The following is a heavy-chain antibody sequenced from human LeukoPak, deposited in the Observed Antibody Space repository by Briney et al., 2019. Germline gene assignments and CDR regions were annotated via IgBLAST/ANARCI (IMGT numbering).Heavy chain of an antibody. D-gene: IGHD6-13*01. CDR2: IIPILGIA. CDR3: ARARVNSSPGDY. V-gene: IGHV1-69*04. CDR1: GGTFSSYA. Sequence: GASVKVSCKASGGTFSSYAISWVRQAPGQGLEWMGRIIPILGIANYAQKFQGRVTITADKSTSTAYMELSSLRSEDTAVYYCARARVNSSPGDYWGQGTLVTVSS. J-gene: IGHJ4*02.